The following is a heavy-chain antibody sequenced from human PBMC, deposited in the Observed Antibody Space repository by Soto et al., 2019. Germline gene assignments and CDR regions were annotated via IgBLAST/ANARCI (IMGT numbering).Heavy chain of an antibody. CDR3: ARDQAGTGWYVDWFDP. CDR2: INSGNGNT. Sequence: QGQLVQSGAEVKKPGASVKVSCKASGYIFNNHAIHWVRQAPGQRFEWMGWINSGNGNTKYSEDFESRVTFTRATVATRVYMELTSRTSEDSAIYYCARDQAGTGWYVDWFDPWGQGTLGVVSS. CDR1: GYIFNNHA. V-gene: IGHV1-3*01. J-gene: IGHJ5*02. D-gene: IGHD6-19*01.